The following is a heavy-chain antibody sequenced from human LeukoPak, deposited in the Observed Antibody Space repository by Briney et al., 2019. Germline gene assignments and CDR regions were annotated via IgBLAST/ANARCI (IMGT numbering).Heavy chain of an antibody. Sequence: PGRSLRLSCAASGFTFSSYAMHWVRQAPGKGLEWVAVISYDGSNKYYADSVKGRFTISRDNSKNTLYLQMNSLRAEDTAVYYCARDGLEGPYFDYWGQGTLVTVSS. V-gene: IGHV3-30-3*01. CDR1: GFTFSSYA. CDR3: ARDGLEGPYFDY. J-gene: IGHJ4*02. D-gene: IGHD3-22*01. CDR2: ISYDGSNK.